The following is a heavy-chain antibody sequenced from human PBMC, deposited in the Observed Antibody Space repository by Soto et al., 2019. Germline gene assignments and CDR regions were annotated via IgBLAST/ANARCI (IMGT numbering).Heavy chain of an antibody. CDR3: ARLVYDTRLNYMYFDF. Sequence: SETLSLTCAVSGVSLTSGNWWTWVRQSPQRGLEYIGEIFHDGTANYYPSFERRVAMSVDTSRNQFSLKLTSVTAADTAVYFCARLVYDTRLNYMYFDFWGPGXLVTVYS. CDR1: GVSLTSGNW. J-gene: IGHJ4*02. V-gene: IGHV4-4*02. D-gene: IGHD3-10*01. CDR2: IFHDGTA.